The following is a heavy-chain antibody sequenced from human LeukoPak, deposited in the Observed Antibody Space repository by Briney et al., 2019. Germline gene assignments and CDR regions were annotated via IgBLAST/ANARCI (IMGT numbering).Heavy chain of an antibody. J-gene: IGHJ3*01. CDR1: GFTFSYYS. V-gene: IGHV3-48*02. Sequence: GGSLRLSCAASGFTFSYYSMNWVRQAPGKGLEWISYSNTDGTISYADSVKGRFTISRDNAENSLYLQMNSLRDEDTAVYFCVRDRDYAFDFWGQGTMITVSS. CDR3: VRDRDYAFDF. CDR2: SNTDGTI.